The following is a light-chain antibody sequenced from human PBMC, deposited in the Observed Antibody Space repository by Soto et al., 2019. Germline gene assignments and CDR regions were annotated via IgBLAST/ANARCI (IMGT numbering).Light chain of an antibody. V-gene: IGKV1-5*03. CDR1: QSISSW. CDR2: KAS. J-gene: IGKJ1*01. CDR3: QQYNSYSWT. Sequence: DIQMTQSPSSLSSSVGDRVTITCRASQSISSWLAWFQQKPGKAPKLLIYKASSLEGGVPSRFSGSGSGTDFTLTISSLQPDDFATYYCQQYNSYSWTFGQGTKVDI.